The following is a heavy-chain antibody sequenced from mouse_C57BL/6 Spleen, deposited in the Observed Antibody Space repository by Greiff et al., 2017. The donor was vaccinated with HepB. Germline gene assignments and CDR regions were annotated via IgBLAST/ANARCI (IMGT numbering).Heavy chain of an antibody. CDR2: INPYNGGT. CDR3: ARRRPLPCFDY. CDR1: GYTFTDYY. J-gene: IGHJ2*01. Sequence: EVQLQQSGPVLVKPGASVKMSCKASGYTFTDYYMNWVKQSHGKSLEWIGVINPYNGGTSYNQKFKGKATLTVDKSSSTAYMELNSLTSEDSAVYYCARRRPLPCFDYWGQGTTLTVSS. D-gene: IGHD6-1*01. V-gene: IGHV1-19*01.